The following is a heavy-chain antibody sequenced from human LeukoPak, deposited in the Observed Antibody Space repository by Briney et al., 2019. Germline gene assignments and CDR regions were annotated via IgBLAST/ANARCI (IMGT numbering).Heavy chain of an antibody. V-gene: IGHV3-48*03. CDR2: ISSSGSTI. Sequence: GGSLRLSCAASGFTFSSYEMNWVRQAPGKGLEWVSYISSSGSTIYYADSVKGRFTISRDNAKNSLYLQMNSLRAEDTAVYYCVRARRGSGNYYYGMDVWGQGTTVTVSS. CDR3: VRARRGSGNYYYGMDV. D-gene: IGHD3-10*01. CDR1: GFTFSSYE. J-gene: IGHJ6*02.